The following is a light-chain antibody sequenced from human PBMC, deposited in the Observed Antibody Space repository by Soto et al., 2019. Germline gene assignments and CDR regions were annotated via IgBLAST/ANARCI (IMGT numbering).Light chain of an antibody. J-gene: IGKJ2*01. V-gene: IGKV1-5*01. CDR3: QHTTDFT. Sequence: DIQMTQSPSTLAASVGDTVTMTCRSSSKWLAWYQKKPGKAPKLLSYDVSNLERGVPPRFSGSTSGAESTLTITGLQHDDLGTYYCQHTTDFTFGQGTKVEIK. CDR1: SSSKW. CDR2: DVS.